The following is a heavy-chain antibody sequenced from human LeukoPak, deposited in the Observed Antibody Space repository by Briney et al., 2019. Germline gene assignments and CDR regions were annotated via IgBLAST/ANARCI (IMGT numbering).Heavy chain of an antibody. CDR2: INRDGSIT. J-gene: IGHJ4*02. CDR3: VRDPFLSGDY. V-gene: IGHV3-74*01. D-gene: IGHD3-3*01. CDR1: DFTLRNNW. Sequence: GGSVRLSCVASDFTLRNNWMHWVGQAPGKGLAWVSRINRDGSITNYADSVRGRFTISRDNARNTLDLQMNSLRAEDTALYYCVRDPFLSGDYWGLGTLVTVSS.